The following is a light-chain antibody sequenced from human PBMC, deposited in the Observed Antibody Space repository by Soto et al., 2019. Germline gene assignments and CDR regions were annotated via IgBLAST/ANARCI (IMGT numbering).Light chain of an antibody. V-gene: IGLV2-14*01. CDR2: EVS. CDR3: CSFAGSYTFV. Sequence: QSVLIQPASVSGSPGQSITISCTGTSSDVGGSNYVSWYQHHPLRAPKLLMFEVSYRPSGVSNRFSGSKSGNTAYLTISGLQAEDEADYYCCSFAGSYTFVFGTGTKVTVL. CDR1: SSDVGGSNY. J-gene: IGLJ1*01.